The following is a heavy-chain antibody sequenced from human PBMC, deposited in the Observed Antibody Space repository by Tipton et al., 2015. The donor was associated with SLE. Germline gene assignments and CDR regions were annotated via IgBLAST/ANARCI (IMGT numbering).Heavy chain of an antibody. Sequence: TLSFTCVVYGGSFSDYSWSWIRQSLGKGLEWIGEINHSGSTNYNPSLKSRVTISIDTSKNQFSLKVNSVTAADTAVYYCARQEESGWRRVDYWGQGTLVTVSS. CDR3: ARQEESGWRRVDY. CDR1: GGSFSDYS. J-gene: IGHJ4*02. D-gene: IGHD6-25*01. V-gene: IGHV4-34*01. CDR2: INHSGST.